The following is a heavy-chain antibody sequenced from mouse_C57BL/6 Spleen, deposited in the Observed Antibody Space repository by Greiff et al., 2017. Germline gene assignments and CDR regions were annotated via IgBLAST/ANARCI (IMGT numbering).Heavy chain of an antibody. V-gene: IGHV1-15*01. D-gene: IGHD4-1*01. Sequence: QVQLQQSGAELVRPGASVTLSCKASGYTFTDYEMHWVKQTPVHGLEWIGAIDPETGGTAYNQKFKGKAILTADKSSSTAYMALRSLTSEDSAVYYCTRDGTDYWGQGTTLTVSS. CDR3: TRDGTDY. J-gene: IGHJ2*01. CDR2: IDPETGGT. CDR1: GYTFTDYE.